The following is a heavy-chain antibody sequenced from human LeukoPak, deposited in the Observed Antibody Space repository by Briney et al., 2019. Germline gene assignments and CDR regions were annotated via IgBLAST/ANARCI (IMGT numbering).Heavy chain of an antibody. CDR2: IYHSGST. V-gene: IGHV4-4*02. Sequence: SGTLSLTCAVSGVSISSSNWWSWVRQPPGKGLEWIGEIYHSGSTNYNPSLKSRVTISVDKSKNQFSLKLSSVTAADTAVYHCAQQLGYCSDGTCYFTYWGQGTLVTVSS. CDR3: AQQLGYCSDGTCYFTY. CDR1: GVSISSSNW. J-gene: IGHJ4*02. D-gene: IGHD2-15*01.